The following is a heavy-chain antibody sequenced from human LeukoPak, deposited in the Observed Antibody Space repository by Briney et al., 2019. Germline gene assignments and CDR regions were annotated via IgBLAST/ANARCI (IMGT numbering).Heavy chain of an antibody. Sequence: ASVKVSCKASGYTFTSYGISWVRQAPGQGLEWMGWISAYNGNTNYAQKLQGRVTMTTDTSTSTAYMELRRLRSDDTAVYYCAREESSSSWYANDAFDIWGQGTMVTVSS. D-gene: IGHD6-13*01. J-gene: IGHJ3*02. CDR3: AREESSSSWYANDAFDI. CDR2: ISAYNGNT. CDR1: GYTFTSYG. V-gene: IGHV1-18*01.